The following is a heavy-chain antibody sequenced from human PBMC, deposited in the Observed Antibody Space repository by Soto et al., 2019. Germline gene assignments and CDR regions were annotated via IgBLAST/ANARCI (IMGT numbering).Heavy chain of an antibody. J-gene: IGHJ6*02. V-gene: IGHV1-18*04. Sequence: AAVKVSCKASGYPFTRCSIRWVRQAPVQGRGWMGCMTGYKGDTEYSKNLQGRLTMTIDTSTTTASLEVRSMRFDDTAVYYCARASLTIFGAPYGMDVWGQGTSVTVSS. CDR3: ARASLTIFGAPYGMDV. CDR2: MTGYKGDT. D-gene: IGHD3-3*01. CDR1: GYPFTRCS.